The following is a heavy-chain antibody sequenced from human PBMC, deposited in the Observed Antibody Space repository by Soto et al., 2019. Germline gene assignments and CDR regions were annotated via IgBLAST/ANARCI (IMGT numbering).Heavy chain of an antibody. Sequence: ASVKVSCKASGYTFTTYDISWVRQAPGQGLEWLGWISAYDGNTKYAQILQGRVSLTTDTSTNTAYMELRSLRSDDTAMYFCARGGYYDFIGSRNYYYYRMYFWGQGSSVPVSS. V-gene: IGHV1-18*01. J-gene: IGHJ6*02. CDR3: ARGGYYDFIGSRNYYYYRMYF. CDR2: ISAYDGNT. D-gene: IGHD3-3*01. CDR1: GYTFTTYD.